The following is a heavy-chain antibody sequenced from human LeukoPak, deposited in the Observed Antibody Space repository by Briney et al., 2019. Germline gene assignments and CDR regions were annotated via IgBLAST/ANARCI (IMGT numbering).Heavy chain of an antibody. D-gene: IGHD1-20*01. CDR3: ARDASNWSAFDS. CDR2: INPNSGVT. J-gene: IGHJ5*01. V-gene: IGHV1-2*06. Sequence: ASVKVSCKASGGTFSTHATSWVRQAPGQGLEWMGRINPNSGVTYYAQKFQGRVTMTSDTSITTAYMELSSLTSGDTATYYCARDASNWSAFDSWGQGTLVIVSS. CDR1: GGTFSTHA.